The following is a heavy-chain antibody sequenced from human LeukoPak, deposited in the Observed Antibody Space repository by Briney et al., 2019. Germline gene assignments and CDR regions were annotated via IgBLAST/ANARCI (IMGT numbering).Heavy chain of an antibody. CDR3: ARSGGYYNWFDP. Sequence: SETLSLTCTVSGGSIRSSSYYWSWIRQPPGKGLEWIGYSYYSGSTYYNPSLKSRVTISVDTSKNQFSLKLNSVTAADTAVYYCARSGGYYNWFDPWGQGTLVTVSS. D-gene: IGHD3-3*01. CDR2: SYYSGST. J-gene: IGHJ5*02. V-gene: IGHV4-61*05. CDR1: GGSIRSSSYY.